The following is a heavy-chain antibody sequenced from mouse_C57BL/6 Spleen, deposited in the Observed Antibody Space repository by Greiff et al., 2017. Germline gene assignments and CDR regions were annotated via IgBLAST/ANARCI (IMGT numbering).Heavy chain of an antibody. CDR1: GYTFTSYW. Sequence: QVQLQQPGAELVKPGASVKLSCKASGYTFTSYWLQWVKQRPGQGLEWIGEFDPSDSYTNSNQKFKGKATLTVDTSSSTAYMQLRSLTSEDSAVYYCARVEVGLFAYWGQGTLVTVSA. V-gene: IGHV1-50*01. D-gene: IGHD3-1*01. J-gene: IGHJ3*01. CDR3: ARVEVGLFAY. CDR2: FDPSDSYT.